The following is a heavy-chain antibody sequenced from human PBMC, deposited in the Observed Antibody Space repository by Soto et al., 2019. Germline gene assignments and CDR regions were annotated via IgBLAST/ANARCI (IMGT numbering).Heavy chain of an antibody. D-gene: IGHD3-10*01. J-gene: IGHJ3*02. CDR2: INHSGST. V-gene: IGHV4-34*01. CDR1: GGSFSGYY. Sequence: QVQLQQWGAGLLKPSETLSLTCAVYGGSFSGYYWSWIRQPPGKGLEWIGEINHSGSTNYNPSLKSRVTISVDTSKNQFSLKLSSVTAADTAVYYCASRPRLLWFGEFPRKRNAFDIWGQGTMVTVSS. CDR3: ASRPRLLWFGEFPRKRNAFDI.